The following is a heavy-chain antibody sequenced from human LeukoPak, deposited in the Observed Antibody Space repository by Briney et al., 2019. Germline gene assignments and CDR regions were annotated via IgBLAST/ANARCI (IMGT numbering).Heavy chain of an antibody. D-gene: IGHD6-6*01. CDR1: GGTFSSYA. Sequence: ASVKVSCKASGGTFSSYAISWVRQAPGQGLELMGGIIPIFGTANYAQKFQGRVTITADESTSTADMELSSLRSEDTAVYYCARRYSSTLDYWGQGTLVTVSS. J-gene: IGHJ4*02. CDR3: ARRYSSTLDY. V-gene: IGHV1-69*01. CDR2: IIPIFGTA.